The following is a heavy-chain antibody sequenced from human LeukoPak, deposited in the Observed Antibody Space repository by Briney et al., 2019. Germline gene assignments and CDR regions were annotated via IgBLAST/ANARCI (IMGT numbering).Heavy chain of an antibody. Sequence: GGSLRLSCAASGFTFSSYSMNWVRQAPGKGLEWVSYISSSGNTIDYAVSVKGRFTISRDNAMNSLYLQMVSLRAEDTAVYYCAGLRGYSYGYGDYWGQGTLVTVSS. CDR2: ISSSGNTI. CDR3: AGLRGYSYGYGDY. D-gene: IGHD5-18*01. V-gene: IGHV3-48*04. CDR1: GFTFSSYS. J-gene: IGHJ4*02.